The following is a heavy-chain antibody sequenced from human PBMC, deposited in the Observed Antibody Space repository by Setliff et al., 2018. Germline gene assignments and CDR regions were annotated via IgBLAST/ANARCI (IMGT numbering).Heavy chain of an antibody. Sequence: SETLSLTCAVSGGSISSGSYYWSWIRQPAGEGLEWVGRLHTSGSTNYNPSLKGRVTISVDTSKNQFSLNLSSVTAADTAVYFCARDNTIVGATDYWGRGTLVTVSS. J-gene: IGHJ4*02. CDR2: LHTSGST. CDR3: ARDNTIVGATDY. V-gene: IGHV4-61*02. D-gene: IGHD1-26*01. CDR1: GGSISSGSYY.